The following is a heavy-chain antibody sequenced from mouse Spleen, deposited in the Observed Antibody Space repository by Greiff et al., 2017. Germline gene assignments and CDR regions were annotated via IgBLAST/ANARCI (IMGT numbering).Heavy chain of an antibody. V-gene: IGHV2-2*02. CDR1: GFSLTSYG. CDR2: IWSGGST. CDR3: ARSGYDWFAY. J-gene: IGHJ3*01. Sequence: VQLQQSGPGLVQPSQSLSITCTVSGFSLTSYGVHWVRQSPGKGLEWLGVIWSGGSTDYNAAFISRLSISKDNSKSQVFFRMNSLQANDTAIYYCARSGYDWFAYWGQGTLVTVSA. D-gene: IGHD2-2*01.